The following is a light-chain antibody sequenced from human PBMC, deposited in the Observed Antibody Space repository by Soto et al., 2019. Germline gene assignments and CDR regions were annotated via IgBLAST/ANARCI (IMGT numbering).Light chain of an antibody. V-gene: IGKV3-15*01. CDR1: QNVKTR. CDR3: QQYDEWPLT. CDR2: DAF. J-gene: IGKJ4*01. Sequence: EKVMTQSPATLSVSPGERATLSCRASQNVKTRLAWYQQKPGQAPRLLIYDAFTRATGIPAIFSGSASGTEFTLTISSLQSEDFAVYYCQQYDEWPLTFGGGTKVEIK.